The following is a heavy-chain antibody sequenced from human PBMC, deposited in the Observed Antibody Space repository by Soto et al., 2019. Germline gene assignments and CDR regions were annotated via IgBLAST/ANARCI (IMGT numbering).Heavy chain of an antibody. Sequence: HLGGSLRLSCAASGFTFSSYSMNWVRQAPGKGLEWVSYISSSSSTIYYADSVKGRFTISRDNAKNSLYLQMNSLRAEDTAVYYCARAPAYGDSAYFYYYYYMDVWGKGTTVTVSS. CDR1: GFTFSSYS. CDR3: ARAPAYGDSAYFYYYYYMDV. CDR2: ISSSSSTI. V-gene: IGHV3-48*01. D-gene: IGHD4-17*01. J-gene: IGHJ6*03.